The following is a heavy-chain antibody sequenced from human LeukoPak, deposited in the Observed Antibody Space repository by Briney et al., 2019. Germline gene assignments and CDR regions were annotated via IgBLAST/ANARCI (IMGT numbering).Heavy chain of an antibody. CDR3: AVRYYDSSGPPSESAGYWFDP. J-gene: IGHJ5*02. CDR1: GGSFSSYY. V-gene: IGHV4-34*01. CDR2: INHSGST. Sequence: SETLSLTCAVYGGSFSSYYWSWIRQPPGKGLEWIGKINHSGSTNYNASLKSRITISVDTSKNQFSLKLSSVTAADTAVYYCAVRYYDSSGPPSESAGYWFDPWGQGTLVTVSS. D-gene: IGHD3-22*01.